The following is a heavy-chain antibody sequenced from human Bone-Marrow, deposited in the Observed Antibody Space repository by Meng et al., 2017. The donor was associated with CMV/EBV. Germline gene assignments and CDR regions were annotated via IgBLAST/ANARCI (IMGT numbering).Heavy chain of an antibody. CDR3: ARGLDILTGYRPGGVDY. D-gene: IGHD3-9*01. V-gene: IGHV1-69*05. J-gene: IGHJ4*02. CDR1: GGTFSSYA. CDR2: IIPIFGTA. Sequence: SVKVSCKASGGTFSSYAISWVRQAPGQGLEWMGGIIPIFGTANYAQKFQGRVTITTDESTSTAYMELSRLRSDDTAVYYCARGLDILTGYRPGGVDYWGQGTLVTVPS.